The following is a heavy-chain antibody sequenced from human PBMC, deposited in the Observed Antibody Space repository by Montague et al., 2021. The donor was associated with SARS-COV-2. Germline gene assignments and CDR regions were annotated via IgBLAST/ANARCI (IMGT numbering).Heavy chain of an antibody. V-gene: IGHV4-61*09. Sequence: TLSLTCSVSGDSMTSGSYFWTWIRQPAGKGLEWIGHVQTSGTSNSNPSLRSRITMSIDTSRNQFSLEVRSVTAADTAVYFCARDRPESWRISPGLAGLCATVVHSASGMDVWGQGTTVTVS. CDR2: VQTSGTS. D-gene: IGHD4-11*01. CDR1: GDSMTSGSYF. CDR3: ARDRPESWRISPGLAGLCATVVHSASGMDV. J-gene: IGHJ6*02.